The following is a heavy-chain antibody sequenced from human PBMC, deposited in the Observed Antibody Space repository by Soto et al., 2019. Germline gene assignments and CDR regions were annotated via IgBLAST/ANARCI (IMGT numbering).Heavy chain of an antibody. Sequence: ASVKVSCKASGYTFTSYGISWVRQAPGQRLEWMGWISAYNGNTNYAQKLQGRVTMTTDTSTSTAYMELRSLRSDDTAVYYCARGIAARGRNWFDPWGQGSLVTVSS. D-gene: IGHD6-6*01. J-gene: IGHJ5*02. CDR2: ISAYNGNT. CDR1: GYTFTSYG. CDR3: ARGIAARGRNWFDP. V-gene: IGHV1-18*01.